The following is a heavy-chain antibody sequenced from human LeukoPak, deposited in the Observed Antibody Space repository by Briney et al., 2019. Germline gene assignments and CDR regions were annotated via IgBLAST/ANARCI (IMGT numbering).Heavy chain of an antibody. V-gene: IGHV1-69*13. Sequence: SVKVSCKASGGTFSSYAISWVRQAPGQGLEWMGGIIPIFGTANYAQKFQGRVTITADESTSTAYMELSSLRSEDTAVCYCARGVGITMIPQLDYWGQGTLVTVSS. D-gene: IGHD3-22*01. J-gene: IGHJ4*02. CDR3: ARGVGITMIPQLDY. CDR2: IIPIFGTA. CDR1: GGTFSSYA.